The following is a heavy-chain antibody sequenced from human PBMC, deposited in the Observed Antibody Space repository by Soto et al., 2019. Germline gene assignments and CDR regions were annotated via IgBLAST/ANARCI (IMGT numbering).Heavy chain of an antibody. J-gene: IGHJ6*02. V-gene: IGHV1-18*04. CDR3: ARDLPLIDVVTTDYYGMDV. CDR1: GYTLTSYG. CDR2: ISAYNGNT. Sequence: ASVKVSCKASGYTLTSYGISWVRQAPGQGLEWMGWISAYNGNTNYAQKLQGRVTMTTDTSTSTAYMELRSLRSDDTAVYYCARDLPLIDVVTTDYYGMDVWGQGTTVTVSS. D-gene: IGHD4-17*01.